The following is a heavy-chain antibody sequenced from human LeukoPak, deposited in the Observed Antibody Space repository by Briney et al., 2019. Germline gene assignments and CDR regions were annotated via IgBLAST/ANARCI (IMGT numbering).Heavy chain of an antibody. CDR2: ISSSSSYI. Sequence: GGSLRLSCAASGFTFSSYSMNWVRQAPGKGLEWVSSISSSSSYIYYADSVKGRFTISRDNAKNSLYLQMNSLRAEDTALYYCAKDMAAYYYSSGNIDYWGQGTLVTVSS. J-gene: IGHJ4*02. CDR1: GFTFSSYS. CDR3: AKDMAAYYYSSGNIDY. D-gene: IGHD3-10*01. V-gene: IGHV3-21*04.